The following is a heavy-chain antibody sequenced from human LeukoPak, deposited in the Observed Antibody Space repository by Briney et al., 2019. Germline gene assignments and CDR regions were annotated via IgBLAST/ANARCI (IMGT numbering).Heavy chain of an antibody. CDR1: GFTFSSYS. J-gene: IGHJ4*02. V-gene: IGHV3-21*01. CDR2: ISSSSSYI. D-gene: IGHD1-26*01. CDR3: ARDLRGSYSALDY. Sequence: GGSLRLSCAASGFTFSSYSMNWVRQAPGMGLEWVSSISSSSSYIYYADSVKGRFTISRDNAKNSLYLQMNSLRAEDTAVYYCARDLRGSYSALDYWGQGTLVTVSS.